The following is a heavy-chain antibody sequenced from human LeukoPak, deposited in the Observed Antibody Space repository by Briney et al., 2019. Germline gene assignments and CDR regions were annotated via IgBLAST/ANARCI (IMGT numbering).Heavy chain of an antibody. V-gene: IGHV3-23*01. D-gene: IGHD6-19*01. Sequence: GGSLRLSCAASGFTFSSYAMSWVRQAPGKGLEWVSAISGSGGSTYYADSVKGRFTISRDNSKNTLYLQMNSLRAEDTAVYYRAKHPLAAVAGQFDYWGQGTLVTVSS. CDR3: AKHPLAAVAGQFDY. CDR1: GFTFSSYA. CDR2: ISGSGGST. J-gene: IGHJ4*02.